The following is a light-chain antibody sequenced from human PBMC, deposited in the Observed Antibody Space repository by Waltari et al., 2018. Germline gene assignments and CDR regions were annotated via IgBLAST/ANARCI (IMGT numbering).Light chain of an antibody. CDR1: TPNLGSNY. Sequence: QSVLTPPPSASGTPGQRVIIPCSGTTPNLGSNYVYLYQPIPGTAPKLLVNKNGQRPSGVPDRFSGSKSGTSASLAISGLRSEDEADYFCASWDGSLSGRVFGGGTKLTVL. V-gene: IGLV1-47*01. CDR2: KNG. J-gene: IGLJ3*02. CDR3: ASWDGSLSGRV.